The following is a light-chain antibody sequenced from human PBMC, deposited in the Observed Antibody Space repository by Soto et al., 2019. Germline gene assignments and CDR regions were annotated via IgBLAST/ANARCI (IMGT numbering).Light chain of an antibody. CDR3: QHTRT. CDR1: QNINNW. J-gene: IGKJ1*01. CDR2: DAS. V-gene: IGKV1-5*01. Sequence: DFQMTQSPSTLSASVGDRVTITCRASQNINNWVAWYQQKPGKAPKFLIYDASTLQRGVSSRFSGSGFGTEFSLTTNSLHHYYSGSYYCQHTRTFGQGTKVEVK.